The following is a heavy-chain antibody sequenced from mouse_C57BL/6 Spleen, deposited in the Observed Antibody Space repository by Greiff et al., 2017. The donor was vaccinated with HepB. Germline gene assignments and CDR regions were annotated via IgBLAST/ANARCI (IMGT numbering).Heavy chain of an antibody. CDR3: ARDEHFDY. J-gene: IGHJ2*01. Sequence: EVMLVESGGDLVKPGGSLKLSCAASGFTFSSYGMSWVRQTPDKRLEWVATISSGGSYTYYPDSVKGRFTISRDNAKNTLYLQMSSLKSEDTAMYYCARDEHFDYWGQGTTLTVSS. CDR2: ISSGGSYT. V-gene: IGHV5-6*02. CDR1: GFTFSSYG.